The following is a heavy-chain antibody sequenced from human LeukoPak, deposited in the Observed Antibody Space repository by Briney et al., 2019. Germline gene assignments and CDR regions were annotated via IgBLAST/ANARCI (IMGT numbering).Heavy chain of an antibody. CDR1: GYSFTSYW. J-gene: IGHJ4*02. Sequence: GESLKISCKSSGYSFTSYWIGGVRQMPGKGLEWMGIIYPGDSDTRYSPSFQGQVIISADKSINTAYLQWSSLKASDTAIYYCERSGGKWPIDNWGQGTLVTVSS. V-gene: IGHV5-51*01. CDR2: IYPGDSDT. CDR3: ERSGGKWPIDN. D-gene: IGHD3-10*01.